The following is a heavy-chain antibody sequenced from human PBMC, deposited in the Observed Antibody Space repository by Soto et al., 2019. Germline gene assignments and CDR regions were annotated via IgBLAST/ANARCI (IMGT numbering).Heavy chain of an antibody. CDR2: IYPGDSDT. CDR1: GYSFTSYW. Sequence: GESLKISCKGSGYSFTSYWIGWVRQMPGKGLEWMGIIYPGDSDTRYSPSFQGQVTISADKSISTAYLQWSSLKASDTAMYYCARLIAARHYYYYGMDVWGQGTTVTVSS. J-gene: IGHJ6*02. CDR3: ARLIAARHYYYYGMDV. V-gene: IGHV5-51*01. D-gene: IGHD6-6*01.